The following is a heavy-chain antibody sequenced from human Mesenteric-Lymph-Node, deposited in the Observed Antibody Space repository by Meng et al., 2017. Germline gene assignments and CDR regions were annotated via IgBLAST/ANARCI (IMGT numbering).Heavy chain of an antibody. CDR3: ATTGYDFWSGYSGGGWFDP. CDR1: GGSISSSNW. CDR2: IYHSGST. D-gene: IGHD3-3*01. J-gene: IGHJ5*02. Sequence: QVQLQESGPGLVKPSGTLSLTCAVSGGSISSSNWWSWVRQPPGKGLEWIGEIYHSGSTNYNPSLKSRVTISVDKSKNQFSLKLSSVTAADTAVYYCATTGYDFWSGYSGGGWFDPWGQGTLVTDSS. V-gene: IGHV4-4*02.